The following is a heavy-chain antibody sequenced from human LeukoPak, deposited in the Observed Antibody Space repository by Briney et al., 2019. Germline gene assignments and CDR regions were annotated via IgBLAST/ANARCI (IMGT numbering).Heavy chain of an antibody. V-gene: IGHV3-30*18. CDR3: AKDRVHSSSGYYSYYFDY. J-gene: IGHJ4*02. CDR2: ISYDGSNK. Sequence: PGGSLRLSCAASGFTFSSYGMHWVRQAPGKGLEWVAVISYDGSNKCYADSVKGRFTISRDNSKNTLYLQMNSLRAEDTAVYYCAKDRVHSSSGYYSYYFDYWGQGTLVTVSS. D-gene: IGHD3-22*01. CDR1: GFTFSSYG.